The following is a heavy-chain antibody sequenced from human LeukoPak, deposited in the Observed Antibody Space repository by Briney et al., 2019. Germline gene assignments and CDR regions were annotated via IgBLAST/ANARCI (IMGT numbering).Heavy chain of an antibody. CDR3: ATDYGDYFDY. Sequence: GSLKISCKVSGYGLTNFWINWVRQMPGKGLEWMGRIDPSDSYTNYNPSFQGHVSLSADKSTTTAYLQWSSLKASDTATYYCATDYGDYFDYWGQGTLVIVSS. D-gene: IGHD4-17*01. CDR1: GYGLTNFW. V-gene: IGHV5-10-1*01. J-gene: IGHJ4*02. CDR2: IDPSDSYT.